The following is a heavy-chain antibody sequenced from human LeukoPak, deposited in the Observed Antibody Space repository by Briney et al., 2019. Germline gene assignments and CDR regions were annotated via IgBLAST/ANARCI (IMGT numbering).Heavy chain of an antibody. Sequence: ASVKVSCKVSGYTLTELSMHWVRQAPGKGLEWMGGFDPEDGETIYAQKFRGRVTMTEDTSTDTAYMELSSLRSEDTAVYYCATGVAMIDDYYYMDVWGKGTTVTVSS. CDR2: FDPEDGET. CDR3: ATGVAMIDDYYYMDV. D-gene: IGHD3-22*01. J-gene: IGHJ6*03. V-gene: IGHV1-24*01. CDR1: GYTLTELS.